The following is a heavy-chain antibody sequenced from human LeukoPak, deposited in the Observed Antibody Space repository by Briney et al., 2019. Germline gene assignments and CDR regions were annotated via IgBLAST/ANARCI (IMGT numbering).Heavy chain of an antibody. CDR1: GFAVSSKH. CDR3: ATGGRPGNDAFDT. D-gene: IGHD1-14*01. CDR2: IYSGGST. V-gene: IGHV3-53*01. Sequence: PGGSLRLSCAASGFAVSSKHMNWVRQAPGKGLEWVSVIYSGGSTYYADSVKGRSTISRDNSKNTLNLQMNSLRDEDTAVYYCATGGRPGNDAFDTWGQGTMVTVSS. J-gene: IGHJ3*02.